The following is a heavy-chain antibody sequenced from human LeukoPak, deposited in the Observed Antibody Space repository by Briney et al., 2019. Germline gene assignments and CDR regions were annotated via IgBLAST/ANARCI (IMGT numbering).Heavy chain of an antibody. V-gene: IGHV3-21*01. CDR1: GFTFSSYS. J-gene: IGHJ6*02. CDR2: ISSSSSYI. D-gene: IGHD2-15*01. CDR3: ARVAVVVVAATRDYYYGMDV. Sequence: SGGSLRLSCAASGFTFSSYSMNWVRQAPGKGLEWVSSISSSSSYIYYADSVKGRFTISRDNAKNSLYLQMNSLRAEDTAVYYCARVAVVVVAATRDYYYGMDVWGQGTTVTVSS.